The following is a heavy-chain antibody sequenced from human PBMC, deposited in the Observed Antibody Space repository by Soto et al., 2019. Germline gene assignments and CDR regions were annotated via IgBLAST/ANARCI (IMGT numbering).Heavy chain of an antibody. CDR2: VYSSGGP. J-gene: IGHJ5*02. V-gene: IGHV4-4*07. CDR3: VRGQRFSDWFDP. D-gene: IGHD3-3*01. CDR1: GGSMSSYY. Sequence: PSETLSLTCTVSGGSMSSYYWTWIRQPAGKGLEWIGPVYSSGGPPNNPSLKTRVTIPLDTPKNQSSLRLLSVTDADTAVYYCVRGQRFSDWFDPGGQGTLVPVSS.